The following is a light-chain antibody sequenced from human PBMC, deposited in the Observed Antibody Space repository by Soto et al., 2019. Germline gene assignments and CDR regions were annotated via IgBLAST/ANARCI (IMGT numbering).Light chain of an antibody. CDR1: SSDVGGYDY. CDR3: SSDTNSNTVV. J-gene: IGLJ2*01. V-gene: IGLV2-14*03. Sequence: QSALTQVASVSGSPGQSITISCTGTSSDVGGYDYVSWYQQHPGKAPKLMIYNVNYRPSGVSDRFSGSKSGDTASLTISGLQAEDEANYYCSSDTNSNTVVFGGGTQLTVL. CDR2: NVN.